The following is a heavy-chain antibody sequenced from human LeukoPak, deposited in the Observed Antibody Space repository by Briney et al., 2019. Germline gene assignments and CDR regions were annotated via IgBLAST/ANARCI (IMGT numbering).Heavy chain of an antibody. CDR2: INHSGST. Sequence: SETLSLTCAVYGGSFSGYYWSWIRQPPGKGLEWIGEINHSGSTNYNPSLKSRVTISVDTSKNQFSLKLSSVTAADTAVYYCASGWIPARLGYYYGMDVWGQGTTVTVSS. CDR3: ASGWIPARLGYYYGMDV. CDR1: GGSFSGYY. D-gene: IGHD5-12*01. V-gene: IGHV4-34*01. J-gene: IGHJ6*02.